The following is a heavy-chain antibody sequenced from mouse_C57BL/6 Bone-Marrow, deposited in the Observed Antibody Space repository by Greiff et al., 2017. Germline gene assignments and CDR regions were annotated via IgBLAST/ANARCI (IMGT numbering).Heavy chain of an antibody. Sequence: QVQLQQSGPELVKPGASVKISCKASGYAFSSSWMNWVKQRPGKGLEWIGRIYPGDGDTNYNGKFKGKATLTADKSSSTAYMQLSSLTSEDSAVYFWARGKNPFDYWGQGTTLTVSS. V-gene: IGHV1-82*01. CDR1: GYAFSSSW. CDR3: ARGKNPFDY. CDR2: IYPGDGDT. J-gene: IGHJ2*01.